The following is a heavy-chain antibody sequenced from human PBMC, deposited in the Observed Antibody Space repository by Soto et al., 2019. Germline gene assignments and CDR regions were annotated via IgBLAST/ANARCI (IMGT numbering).Heavy chain of an antibody. D-gene: IGHD3-9*01. CDR2: ISAYNGNT. J-gene: IGHJ4*02. Sequence: QVQLVQSGAEVKKPGASVKVSCTASGYTFTSYGISWVRQAPGQGLEWMGWISAYNGNTNYAQKHQGRVTMTTDTSTSTEYMELRSLRPDDTAVYYCAIDATDYDILTGYLDIDYWGQGTLVTVSS. CDR1: GYTFTSYG. V-gene: IGHV1-18*01. CDR3: AIDATDYDILTGYLDIDY.